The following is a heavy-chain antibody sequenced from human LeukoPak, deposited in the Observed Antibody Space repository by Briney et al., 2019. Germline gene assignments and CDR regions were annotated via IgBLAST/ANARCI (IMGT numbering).Heavy chain of an antibody. J-gene: IGHJ4*02. V-gene: IGHV3-33*01. CDR2: IWYDGSKK. Sequence: GGALRLSCAASGFTFSSYGMHWVRQAPGKGLEWVAVIWYDGSKKYYADSVKGPLNIYRDNSKNTLYLQMTSLRAEDTAVYYCARGGARLYGSGSYYFDYWGQGTLVTVSS. CDR3: ARGGARLYGSGSYYFDY. CDR1: GFTFSSYG. D-gene: IGHD3-10*01.